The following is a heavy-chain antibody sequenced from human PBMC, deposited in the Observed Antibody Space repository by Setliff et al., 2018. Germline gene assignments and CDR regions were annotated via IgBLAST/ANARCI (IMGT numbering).Heavy chain of an antibody. CDR3: ARSPSSGAYWNPRPFYSDY. Sequence: SETLRLSCAASGFIFSDYYMSWIRQSPGKGLEWIGHISPSGSTTYNPSVKSRVTISLDTSKNHFSLKLDSVTAADTALYYCARSPSSGAYWNPRPFYSDYWARGTLVTSPQ. CDR2: ISPSGST. CDR1: GFIFSDYY. D-gene: IGHD1-26*01. J-gene: IGHJ4*02. V-gene: IGHV4-4*08.